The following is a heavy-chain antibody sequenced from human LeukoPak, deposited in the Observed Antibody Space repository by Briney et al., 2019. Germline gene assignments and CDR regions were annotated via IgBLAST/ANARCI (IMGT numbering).Heavy chain of an antibody. Sequence: PGGSLRLSCAASGFTFSSYSMNWVRQAPGKGLEWVSSISSSSSYIYYADSVKGRFTISRDNAKNSLYLQMNSLRAEDTAVYYCAREGSASNYGLGSWGQGTLVTVSS. CDR2: ISSSSSYI. J-gene: IGHJ5*02. CDR1: GFTFSSYS. V-gene: IGHV3-21*01. CDR3: AREGSASNYGLGS. D-gene: IGHD4-11*01.